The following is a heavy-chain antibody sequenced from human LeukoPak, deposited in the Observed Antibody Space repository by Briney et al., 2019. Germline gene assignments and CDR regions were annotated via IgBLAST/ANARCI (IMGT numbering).Heavy chain of an antibody. CDR3: ARELERPNYYYYYYMDV. CDR1: GGSISSSSYY. CDR2: IYYSGST. J-gene: IGHJ6*03. Sequence: SETLSLTCTVSGGSISSSSYYWGWIRQPPGKGLEWIGSIYYSGSTYYNPSLKSRVTISVDTSKNQFSLKLSSVTAADTAVYYCARELERPNYYYYYYMDVWGKGTTVTVSS. D-gene: IGHD1-1*01. V-gene: IGHV4-39*07.